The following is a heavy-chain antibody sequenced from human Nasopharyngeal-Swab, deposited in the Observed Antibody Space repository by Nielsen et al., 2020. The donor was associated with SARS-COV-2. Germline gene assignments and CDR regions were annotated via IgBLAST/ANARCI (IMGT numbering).Heavy chain of an antibody. V-gene: IGHV1-69*06. CDR3: AREIVSGSYGDKTDAFEI. Sequence: SVKVSCKASGGTFRTYAMNWVRQAPGQGLEWMRGIIPIFGTANYAQKIQGRVTITADKSTSIVYMELSSLRSEDTAVYYCAREIVSGSYGDKTDAFEIWGQGTMVTVSS. D-gene: IGHD1-26*01. CDR2: IIPIFGTA. J-gene: IGHJ3*02. CDR1: GGTFRTYA.